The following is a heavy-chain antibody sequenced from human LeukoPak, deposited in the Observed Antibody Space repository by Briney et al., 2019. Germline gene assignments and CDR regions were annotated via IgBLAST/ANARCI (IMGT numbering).Heavy chain of an antibody. V-gene: IGHV3-74*01. CDR2: INIDGSST. D-gene: IGHD7-27*01. CDR3: AREITTNGGRYFDY. Sequence: GGSLRLSCAVSGFTFSNYWMPWVRQAPGKGLVKGLVWGSRINIDGSSTNYADSVKGRFTISRDNAKNTLYLQMNSLRAEDTAVYYCAREITTNGGRYFDYWGQGTLVTVSS. CDR1: GFTFSNYW. J-gene: IGHJ4*02.